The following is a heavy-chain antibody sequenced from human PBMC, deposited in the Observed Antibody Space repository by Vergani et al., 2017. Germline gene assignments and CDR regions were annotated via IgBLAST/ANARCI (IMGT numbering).Heavy chain of an antibody. J-gene: IGHJ6*03. Sequence: QVQLQQWGGGLLKPSETLSLTCVVNGRSFTSYHWTWIRQSPGEGLEWVGDIDHTGRPDYNPSLKSRLTMSVDKSRNQFSLTLTSVTATDTAIYFCARVNTETNGHLYYYYYMDVWGQGTAVTVS. CDR1: GRSFTSYH. CDR3: ARVNTETNGHLYYYYYMDV. V-gene: IGHV4-34*01. CDR2: IDHTGRP. D-gene: IGHD4-11*01.